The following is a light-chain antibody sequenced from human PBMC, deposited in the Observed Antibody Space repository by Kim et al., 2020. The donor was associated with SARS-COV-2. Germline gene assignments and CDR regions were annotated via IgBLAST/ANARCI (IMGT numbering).Light chain of an antibody. CDR1: DLGDKY. J-gene: IGLJ2*01. Sequence: SGSPGQTASIARSGDDLGDKYACWYQQTPGQSPVLVLYQDTKRPSGIPERFSGTNSGNTATLTISGTQAMDEADYYCQAWDSTTVVFGGGTQLTVL. CDR2: QDT. CDR3: QAWDSTTVV. V-gene: IGLV3-1*01.